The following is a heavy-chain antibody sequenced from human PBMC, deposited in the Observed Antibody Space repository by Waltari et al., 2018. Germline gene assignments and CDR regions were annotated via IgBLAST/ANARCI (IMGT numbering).Heavy chain of an antibody. Sequence: QVQLQQWGAGLLKPSETLSLTCAVYGGSFSGYYWSWIRQPPGKGLEWIGEINHSGSTNYNPSLKSRVTISVDTSKNQFSLKLSSVTAADTAVYYCARGDGVGGYGDRYDYWGQGTLVTVSS. J-gene: IGHJ4*02. CDR2: INHSGST. CDR3: ARGDGVGGYGDRYDY. D-gene: IGHD4-17*01. CDR1: GGSFSGYY. V-gene: IGHV4-34*01.